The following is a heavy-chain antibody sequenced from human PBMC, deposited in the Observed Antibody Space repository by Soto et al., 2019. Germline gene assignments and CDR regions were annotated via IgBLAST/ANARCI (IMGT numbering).Heavy chain of an antibody. D-gene: IGHD3-3*01. Sequence: SVKVSCKASGGTFSSYAISWVRQAPGQGLEWMGGIIPIFGTANYAQKFQGRVTITADESTSTAYMELSSLRSEDTAVYYCARSFFDFWRGPPPRKNWFDPWGQGTLVTVSS. CDR2: IIPIFGTA. CDR1: GGTFSSYA. CDR3: ARSFFDFWRGPPPRKNWFDP. V-gene: IGHV1-69*13. J-gene: IGHJ5*02.